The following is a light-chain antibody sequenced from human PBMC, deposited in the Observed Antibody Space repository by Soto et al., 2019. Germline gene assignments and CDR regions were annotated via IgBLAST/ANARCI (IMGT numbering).Light chain of an antibody. V-gene: IGKV3-20*01. Sequence: EIVLTQSPGTLSLSPGERATLSCRASQSVSSSYLAWYQQKPGQAPRLLIYGSSSRATGIPDRFSGSGSGTDFTLTISRLEPEDFAGYYCQHYDNSPPWTFGQGTKVEIK. CDR2: GSS. J-gene: IGKJ1*01. CDR3: QHYDNSPPWT. CDR1: QSVSSSY.